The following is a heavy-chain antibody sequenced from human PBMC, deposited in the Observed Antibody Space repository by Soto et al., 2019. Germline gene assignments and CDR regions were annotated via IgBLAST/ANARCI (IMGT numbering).Heavy chain of an antibody. V-gene: IGHV3-30-3*01. J-gene: IGHJ4*02. CDR1: GFTFSDYT. CDR3: ARDRKTYYDFWSGYLTGY. Sequence: GGSLRLSSAASGFTFSDYTINWVRQAPGKGLEWVALISSDGSNKYYADSVKGRFTISRDTSRNTLYLQMNSLRAEDTAVYYCARDRKTYYDFWSGYLTGYWGQGTLVTVSS. D-gene: IGHD3-3*01. CDR2: ISSDGSNK.